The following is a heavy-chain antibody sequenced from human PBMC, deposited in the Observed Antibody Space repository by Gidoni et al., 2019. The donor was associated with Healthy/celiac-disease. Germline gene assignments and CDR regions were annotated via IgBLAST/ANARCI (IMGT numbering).Heavy chain of an antibody. CDR3: AKDLGYYDSSGLFDP. J-gene: IGHJ5*02. Sequence: EVQLLESGGGLVQPGGSLRLSCAASGFTFSSYAMSWVRQAPGQGLEWVSAISGSGGSTYYADSVKGRFTISRDNSKNTLYLQMNSLRAEDTAVYYCAKDLGYYDSSGLFDPWGQGTLVTVSS. D-gene: IGHD3-22*01. V-gene: IGHV3-23*01. CDR2: ISGSGGST. CDR1: GFTFSSYA.